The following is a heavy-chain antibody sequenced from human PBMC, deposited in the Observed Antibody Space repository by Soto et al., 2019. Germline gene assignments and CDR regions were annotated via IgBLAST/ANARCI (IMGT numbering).Heavy chain of an antibody. CDR1: GFSLSTSGVG. CDR2: IYWDDDK. D-gene: IGHD1-26*01. J-gene: IGHJ4*02. CDR3: AHGEWWDLLFDY. Sequence: ESGPTLVTPTPALTLTCTFSGFSLSTSGVGVGWIRQPPGKALEWLALIYWDDDKRYSPSLKSRLTITKDTSTNQVVLTMTNMDPVDTATYYCAHGEWWDLLFDYWGQGTLVTVSS. V-gene: IGHV2-5*02.